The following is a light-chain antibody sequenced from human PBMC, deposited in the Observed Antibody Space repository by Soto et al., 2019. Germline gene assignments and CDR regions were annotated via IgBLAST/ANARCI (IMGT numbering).Light chain of an antibody. J-gene: IGKJ5*01. CDR2: DAS. CDR3: QQRSNWPIT. CDR1: QSVSSY. V-gene: IGKV3-11*01. Sequence: EIVLTQSPATPSLSTGESATLSCMASQSVSSYLAWYQQKPGQAPRLLIYDASNRATGIPARLSGSGSGTDFTLTISSLEPEDFAVYYCQQRSNWPITFGQGTRLEIK.